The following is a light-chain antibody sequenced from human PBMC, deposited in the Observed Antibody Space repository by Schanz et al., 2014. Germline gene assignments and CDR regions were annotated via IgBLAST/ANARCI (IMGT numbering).Light chain of an antibody. CDR3: QEYLSSYT. CDR1: QSVLYSSNNKNY. V-gene: IGKV4-1*01. J-gene: IGKJ2*01. Sequence: DIVMTQSPDSLAVSLGERATINCKSSQSVLYSSNNKNYLAWYQQKPGQPPKLLIYWASTRESGVPDRFSGSGSGTDFTLTISSLQAEDVAVYYCQEYLSSYTSGQGTKLEIK. CDR2: WAS.